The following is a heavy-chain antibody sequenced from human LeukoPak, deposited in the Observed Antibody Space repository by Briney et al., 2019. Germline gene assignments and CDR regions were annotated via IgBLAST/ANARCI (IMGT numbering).Heavy chain of an antibody. CDR3: AGQNILTPHDY. Sequence: SETLSLTCTVSGGSISSYYWSWIRQPPGKGLEWIGYIYYSGSTNYNPSLKSRVTISLDTSKNQFSLNLRSVTAADTAVYYCAGQNILTPHDYWGQGTQVTVSS. V-gene: IGHV4-59*12. D-gene: IGHD2-8*01. CDR1: GGSISSYY. J-gene: IGHJ4*02. CDR2: IYYSGST.